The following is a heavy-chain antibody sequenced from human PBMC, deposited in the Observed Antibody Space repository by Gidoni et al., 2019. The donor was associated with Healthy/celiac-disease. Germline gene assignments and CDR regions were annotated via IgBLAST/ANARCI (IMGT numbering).Heavy chain of an antibody. CDR3: AREPNLGSTSWPYYYYYGMDV. CDR1: GFTFRDYY. Sequence: QVQLVESGGGLVKPGGSLRLSCAASGFTFRDYYMSWIRQAPGKGLEWVSYISSSGSTIYYADSVKGRFTISRDNAKNSLYLQMNSLRAEDTAVYYCAREPNLGSTSWPYYYYYGMDVWGQGTTVTVSS. CDR2: ISSSGSTI. D-gene: IGHD2-2*01. J-gene: IGHJ6*02. V-gene: IGHV3-11*01.